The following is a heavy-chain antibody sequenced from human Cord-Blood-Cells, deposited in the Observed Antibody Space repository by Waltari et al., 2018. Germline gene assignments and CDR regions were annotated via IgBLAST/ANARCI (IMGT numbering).Heavy chain of an antibody. J-gene: IGHJ4*02. CDR1: GFTFSSYA. D-gene: IGHD7-27*01. CDR3: ARDRATGVVDY. CDR2: ISYDGSNN. V-gene: IGHV3-30*04. Sequence: QVQLVESGGGVVQPGRSLRLSCAASGFTFSSYAMHWVRQAPGKGLEWVAVISYDGSNNNYADSVKGRFTISRDNSKNTLYLQMNSLRAEDTAVYYCARDRATGVVDYWGQGTLVTVSS.